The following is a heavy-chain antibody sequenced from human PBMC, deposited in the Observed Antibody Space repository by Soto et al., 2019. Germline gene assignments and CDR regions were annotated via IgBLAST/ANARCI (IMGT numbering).Heavy chain of an antibody. V-gene: IGHV4-59*01. D-gene: IGHD3-10*01. J-gene: IGHJ6*02. CDR3: ARGTIPYYYYGMDV. Sequence: QVQLQESGPGLVKPSETLSLTCTVSGDSISSYYWTWIRQPPGEGLEWIGYIYDSGRTYYNPSLKSRVTISVDTSKNQFSLRLSSVSAADTAVYYCARGTIPYYYYGMDVWGQGVTVTVSS. CDR2: IYDSGRT. CDR1: GDSISSYY.